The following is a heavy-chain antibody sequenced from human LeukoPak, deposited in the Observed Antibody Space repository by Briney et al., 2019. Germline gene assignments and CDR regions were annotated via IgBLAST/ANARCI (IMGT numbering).Heavy chain of an antibody. V-gene: IGHV3-7*05. CDR2: IKHDGSEE. CDR1: GFIFSSYW. Sequence: GGSPRLSCAASGFIFSSYWMTWVRQAPGKGLEWVANIKHDGSEEYYVDSVEGRFTISRDNAKNSLYLQMNSLRAEDTAVYYCARPYCTGGVCFDYWGQGTLVTVSS. CDR3: ARPYCTGGVCFDY. J-gene: IGHJ4*02. D-gene: IGHD2-8*02.